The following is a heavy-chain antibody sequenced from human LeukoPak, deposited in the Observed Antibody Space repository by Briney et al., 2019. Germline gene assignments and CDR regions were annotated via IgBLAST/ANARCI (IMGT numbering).Heavy chain of an antibody. D-gene: IGHD3-10*01. CDR3: AREGLASMVRGIIPY. V-gene: IGHV1-69*13. Sequence: SVKVSCKASGGTFSSYAISWVRQAPGQGLEWMGGIIPIFGTANYAQKFQGRVTITADESTSTAYMELSSLRSEDTAVYYCAREGLASMVRGIIPYWGQGTLVTVSS. J-gene: IGHJ4*02. CDR1: GGTFSSYA. CDR2: IIPIFGTA.